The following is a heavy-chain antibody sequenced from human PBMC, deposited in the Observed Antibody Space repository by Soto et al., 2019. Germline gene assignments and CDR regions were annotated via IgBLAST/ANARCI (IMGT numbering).Heavy chain of an antibody. J-gene: IGHJ4*02. D-gene: IGHD3-3*01. CDR1: VFTFISYW. V-gene: IGHV3-7*01. CDR2: IKQDESEK. Sequence: GWSLRLSCASSVFTFISYWMSWVRQAPGKGLEWVANIKQDESEKDYVDSVKGRFTISRDNAKKSLYLEMNSLRAEDTAVYYCARGVRFQGRVYYLDYWGQGTLVTVSS. CDR3: ARGVRFQGRVYYLDY.